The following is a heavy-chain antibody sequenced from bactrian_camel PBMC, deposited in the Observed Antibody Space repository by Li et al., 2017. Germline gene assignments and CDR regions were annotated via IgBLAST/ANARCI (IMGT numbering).Heavy chain of an antibody. CDR1: GFTFSRVF. CDR2: ISIDGIT. Sequence: VQLVESGGGLVQPGGSLGLRCVASGFTFSRVFMSWVRQAPGNECELVAIISIDGITHYADSVKGRFTISRDNARSTVYLQMNSLKPEDTAVYYCVTDQGAWSVFDFAYWGQGTQVTVS. V-gene: IGHV3S67*01. CDR3: VTDQGAWSVFDFAY. J-gene: IGHJ6*01. D-gene: IGHD8*01.